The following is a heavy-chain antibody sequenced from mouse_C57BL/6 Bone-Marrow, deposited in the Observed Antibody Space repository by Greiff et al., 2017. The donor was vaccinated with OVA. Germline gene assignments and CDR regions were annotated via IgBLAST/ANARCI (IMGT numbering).Heavy chain of an antibody. CDR1: GFTFSDYC. J-gene: IGHJ1*03. CDR2: ISNGGGST. D-gene: IGHD2-5*01. V-gene: IGHV5-12*01. Sequence: EVMLVESGGGLVQPGGSLKLSCAASGFTFSDYCMYWVRQTPGKRLEWVAYISNGGGSTYYSATVKSLFTISRDNAKNTLYLQMSRLKSEDTAMYYCVYSNYEYVDVWGTGTTVTVSS. CDR3: VYSNYEYVDV.